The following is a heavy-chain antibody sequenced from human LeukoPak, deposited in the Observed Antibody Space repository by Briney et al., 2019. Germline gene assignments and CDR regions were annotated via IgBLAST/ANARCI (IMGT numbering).Heavy chain of an antibody. CDR1: GFALSSYG. J-gene: IGHJ4*02. CDR3: ASGGPTRGTLAS. V-gene: IGHV3-30*02. D-gene: IGHD1-26*01. CDR2: SRRDGTYV. Sequence: GGSLRLSCAASGFALSSYGMYWVGQTPDKGLEWVAYSRRDGTYVNYADSVKGRFIISRDNSKNTLGLQMNSLRVEDTALYYCASGGPTRGTLASWGKGTLVPVSS.